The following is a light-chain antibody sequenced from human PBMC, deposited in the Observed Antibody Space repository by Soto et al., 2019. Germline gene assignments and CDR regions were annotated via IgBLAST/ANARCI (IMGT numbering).Light chain of an antibody. CDR3: QQSYSTPPT. Sequence: DIQMTQSPSSLSASVGDRVTITCRASQSISSYLNWYQQKPGKAPKLLIYAASSLQSGVPSRFSGSGSGTDFTLTISSLQPEDFATYYCQQSYSTPPTCGQGTRL. V-gene: IGKV1-39*01. CDR2: AAS. J-gene: IGKJ5*01. CDR1: QSISSY.